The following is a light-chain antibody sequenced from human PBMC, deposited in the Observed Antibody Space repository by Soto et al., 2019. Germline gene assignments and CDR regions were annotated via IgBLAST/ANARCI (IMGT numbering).Light chain of an antibody. Sequence: DIQLTQSTSFLSASVGDRVTITCRSSQGISSHLAWYQPQPGKAPKLLIYVASTFQSGIPSRFSGSGSGTEYTRTISGLQPTDFASYYWLELDSCPSTFGLGTRL. V-gene: IGKV1-9*01. J-gene: IGKJ5*01. CDR1: QGISSH. CDR3: LELDSCPST. CDR2: VAS.